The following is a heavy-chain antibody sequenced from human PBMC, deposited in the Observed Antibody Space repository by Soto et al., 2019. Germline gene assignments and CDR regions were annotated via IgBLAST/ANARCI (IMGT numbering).Heavy chain of an antibody. CDR1: GFTFSSYG. CDR2: ISYDGSNK. Sequence: GGSLRLSCAASGFTFSSYGMHWVRQAPGKGLEWVAVISYDGSNKYYADSVKGRFTISRDNSKNTLYLQMNSLRAEDTAVYYCAKDRVYSSGWYQESYYYYGMDVWGQGTTLTVSS. J-gene: IGHJ6*02. CDR3: AKDRVYSSGWYQESYYYYGMDV. V-gene: IGHV3-30*18. D-gene: IGHD6-19*01.